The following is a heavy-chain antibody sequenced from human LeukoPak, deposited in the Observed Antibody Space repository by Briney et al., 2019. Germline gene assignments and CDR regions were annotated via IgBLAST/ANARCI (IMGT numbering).Heavy chain of an antibody. CDR1: GFTFSSYS. CDR2: ISSSSSYI. D-gene: IGHD5/OR15-5a*01. J-gene: IGHJ4*02. V-gene: IGHV3-21*01. Sequence: GGSLRLSCAASGFTFSSYSMNWVRQAPGKGLEWVSSISSSSSYIYYADSVKGRFTISRDNAKNSLYLQMNSLRAKDTAVYYCASVPRVYPGYWGQGTLVTVSS. CDR3: ASVPRVYPGY.